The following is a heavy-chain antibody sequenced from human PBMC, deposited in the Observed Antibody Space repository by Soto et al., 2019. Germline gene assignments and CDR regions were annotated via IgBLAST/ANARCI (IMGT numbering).Heavy chain of an antibody. J-gene: IGHJ4*02. V-gene: IGHV1-3*01. CDR1: GYTFTSYA. CDR2: INAGNGNT. Sequence: QVQLVQSGAEVKKPGASVKVSCKASGYTFTSYAMHWVRQAPGQRLEWMGWINAGNGNTKYSQKFQGRVNITRDTSASTAYMELSSLRSEDTAVYYCARDMSRVAGNLGYWGQGTLVTVSS. D-gene: IGHD6-19*01. CDR3: ARDMSRVAGNLGY.